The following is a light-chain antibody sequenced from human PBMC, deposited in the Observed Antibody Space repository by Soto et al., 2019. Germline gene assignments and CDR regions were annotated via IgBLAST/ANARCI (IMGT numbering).Light chain of an antibody. V-gene: IGKV3-15*01. Sequence: EIVLTQSPGTLSLSPGEGATLSCRASQSIGSNFLAWYQQKRGQAPRLLIHGASTRASGIPARFSGSGSGTEFTLTIGSLQSEDFAVYYCQQYSSSPSFGQGTRLEI. CDR3: QQYSSSPS. CDR1: QSIGSNF. J-gene: IGKJ5*01. CDR2: GAS.